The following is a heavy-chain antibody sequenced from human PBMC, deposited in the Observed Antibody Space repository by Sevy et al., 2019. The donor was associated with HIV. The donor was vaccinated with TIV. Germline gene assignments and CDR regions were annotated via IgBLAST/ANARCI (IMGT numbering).Heavy chain of an antibody. Sequence: ASVKVSCKVSGYTLSELSMHWVRLAPGKGLESMGSFDPEDEETTYAQKFQGRVTMTEDTSTDTAYMELSSLRSEDTAVYYCATTKDYYDSSGSPFDYWGQRTLVTVSS. CDR3: ATTKDYYDSSGSPFDY. D-gene: IGHD3-22*01. CDR2: FDPEDEET. V-gene: IGHV1-24*01. J-gene: IGHJ4*02. CDR1: GYTLSELS.